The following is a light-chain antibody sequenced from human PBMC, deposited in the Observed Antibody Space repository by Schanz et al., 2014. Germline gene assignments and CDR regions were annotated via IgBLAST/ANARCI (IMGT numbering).Light chain of an antibody. V-gene: IGKV3-20*01. Sequence: ENVLTQSPGTLSLSPGEGATLSCRASQSVDTAHFAWYQHKPGQAPRLLIFSTSTRATGIPDRFSGSGSGTDFTLTISRLEPEDFALYYCQQYGSSPLTFGGGTKVQIK. J-gene: IGKJ4*01. CDR3: QQYGSSPLT. CDR2: STS. CDR1: QSVDTAH.